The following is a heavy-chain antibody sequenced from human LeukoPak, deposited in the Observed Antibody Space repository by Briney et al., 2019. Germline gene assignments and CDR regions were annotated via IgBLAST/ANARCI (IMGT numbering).Heavy chain of an antibody. CDR3: ARDGWYYYDSSGYIDAFDI. CDR2: IYTSGST. CDR1: GGSISSYY. J-gene: IGHJ3*02. D-gene: IGHD3-22*01. Sequence: SETLSLTCTVSGGSISSYYWSWIRQPAGKGLEWIGRIYTSGSTNHNPSLKSRVTMSVDTSKNQFSLKLSSVTAADTAVYYCARDGWYYYDSSGYIDAFDIWGQGTMVTVSS. V-gene: IGHV4-4*07.